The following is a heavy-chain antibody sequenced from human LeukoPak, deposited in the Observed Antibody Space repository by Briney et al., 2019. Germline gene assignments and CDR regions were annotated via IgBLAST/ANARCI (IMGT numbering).Heavy chain of an antibody. J-gene: IGHJ4*02. CDR2: ISYDGSNK. Sequence: GRSLRLSCAASGFTFSSYAMHWVRQAPGKGLEWVAVISYDGSNKYYADSVKGRFTISRDNSKNTLYLQMNSLRAEDTAVYYCARDQGAIVFSYYFDYWGQGTLVTVSP. CDR3: ARDQGAIVFSYYFDY. V-gene: IGHV3-30*04. CDR1: GFTFSSYA. D-gene: IGHD2-15*01.